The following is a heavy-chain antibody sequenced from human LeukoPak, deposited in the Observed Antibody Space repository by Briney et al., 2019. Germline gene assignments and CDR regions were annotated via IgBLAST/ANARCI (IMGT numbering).Heavy chain of an antibody. V-gene: IGHV3-23*01. J-gene: IGHJ4*02. Sequence: PGGSLRLSCAASGFTFDYSAMTWVRQAPEKGLEWVSTINTGDITFYANSVKGRFTISRDNSKNTLYLQMSSLRAEDTAVYYCVKDGSGSYYTYYFDYWGQGTLVTVSS. CDR1: GFTFDYSA. CDR2: INTGDIT. CDR3: VKDGSGSYYTYYFDY. D-gene: IGHD3-10*01.